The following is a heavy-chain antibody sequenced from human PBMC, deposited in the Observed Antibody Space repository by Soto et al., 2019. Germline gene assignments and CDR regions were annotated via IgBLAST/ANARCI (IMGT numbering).Heavy chain of an antibody. CDR3: VRGFVEAAMAFDY. CDR2: VHASGST. Sequence: QVHLQESGPGLVKPSQTLSLTCSVSGGSINNGVDFRSWIRQHPGKGLEWIGYVHASGSTYYNPSLKGRVDMSIDTSKNQFYLRLRSVTAADTGVFFCVRGFVEAAMAFDYWGAGTLITVSS. D-gene: IGHD5-18*01. J-gene: IGHJ4*02. V-gene: IGHV4-31*03. CDR1: GGSINNGVDF.